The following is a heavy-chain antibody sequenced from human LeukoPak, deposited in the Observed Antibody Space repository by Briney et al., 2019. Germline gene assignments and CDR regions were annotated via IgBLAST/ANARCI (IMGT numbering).Heavy chain of an antibody. V-gene: IGHV1-2*02. CDR2: IDPHSGGT. D-gene: IGHD3-3*01. CDR1: GHNFSRY. J-gene: IGHJ4*02. CDR3: GVSIQAPAISAFDY. Sequence: ASVKVSCNPSGHNFSRYIHWMRQAPGPGLEGMGWIDPHSGGTNSAKKFQGRVTMTRDTSLSAVYMELTSLRSDDTAVYYCGVSIQAPAISAFDYWGQGTLVTVSS.